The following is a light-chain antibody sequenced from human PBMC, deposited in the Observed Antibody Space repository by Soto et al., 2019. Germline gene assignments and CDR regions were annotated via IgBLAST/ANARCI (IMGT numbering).Light chain of an antibody. J-gene: IGLJ3*02. V-gene: IGLV2-14*01. Sequence: QSVLTQPASVSGSPGQSITISCTGTSSDVGGYNYVSWYQQHPGKAPKLMIYEVSDRPSGVSSRFSGSKSGNTASLTISGLQAEDEADYYFSSYRSDTTVVFGGGTKLTVL. CDR1: SSDVGGYNY. CDR2: EVS. CDR3: SSYRSDTTVV.